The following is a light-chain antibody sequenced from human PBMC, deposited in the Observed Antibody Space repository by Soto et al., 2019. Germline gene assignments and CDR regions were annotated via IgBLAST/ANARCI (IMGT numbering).Light chain of an antibody. CDR3: QCYGSSPPHT. Sequence: EIVLTQSPGTLSLSPGEEATLSCSASQSVRNNYLAWYQQKPGQAPRLLISGASSRATGVPDRFSGSGSGTDFTLTISRLESEVFAVYYCQCYGSSPPHTFGQGTRLEIK. J-gene: IGKJ2*01. V-gene: IGKV3-20*01. CDR2: GAS. CDR1: QSVRNNY.